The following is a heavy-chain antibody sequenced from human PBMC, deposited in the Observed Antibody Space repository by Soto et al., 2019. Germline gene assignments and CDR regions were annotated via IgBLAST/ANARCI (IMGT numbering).Heavy chain of an antibody. D-gene: IGHD2-2*01. CDR3: ARACSSTSCYDVFDS. V-gene: IGHV4-4*07. CDR2: IYTSGST. CDR1: GGSISSYY. J-gene: IGHJ4*02. Sequence: SETLSLTCTVSGGSISSYYWSWIRQPAGKGLQWIGRIYTSGSTNYNPSLKGRVTMSVDTSKNQFSLKLSSVTAADTAVYYCARACSSTSCYDVFDSWGQGTLVTVSS.